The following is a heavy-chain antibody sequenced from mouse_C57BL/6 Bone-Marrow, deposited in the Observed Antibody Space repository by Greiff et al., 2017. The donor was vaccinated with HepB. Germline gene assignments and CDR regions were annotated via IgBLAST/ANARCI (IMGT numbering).Heavy chain of an antibody. CDR3: ARSYYGSSPHWYFDV. CDR2: INPNNGGT. J-gene: IGHJ1*03. V-gene: IGHV1-22*01. Sequence: VQLQQSGPELVKPGASVKMSCKASGYTFTDYNMHWVKQSHGKSLEWIGYINPNNGGTSYNQKFKGKATLTVNKSSSTAYMELRSLTSEDSAVYYCARSYYGSSPHWYFDVWGTGTTVTVSS. D-gene: IGHD1-1*01. CDR1: GYTFTDYN.